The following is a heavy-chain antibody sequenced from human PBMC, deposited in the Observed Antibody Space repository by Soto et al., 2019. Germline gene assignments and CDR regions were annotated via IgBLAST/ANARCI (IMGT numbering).Heavy chain of an antibody. J-gene: IGHJ6*02. V-gene: IGHV3-30*18. CDR3: AKEVVGAAGGVGMDV. CDR1: GFTFSSYG. D-gene: IGHD1-26*01. CDR2: ISYDGSNK. Sequence: QVQLVESGGGVVQPGRSLRLSCAASGFTFSSYGMHWVRQAPGKGLEWVAVISYDGSNKYYADSVKGRFTISRDNSKNTLYLQMNSLRAEDTAVYYCAKEVVGAAGGVGMDVWGQGTTVTVSS.